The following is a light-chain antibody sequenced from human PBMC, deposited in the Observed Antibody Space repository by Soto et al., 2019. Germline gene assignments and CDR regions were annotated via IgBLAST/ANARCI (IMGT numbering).Light chain of an antibody. V-gene: IGKV1-5*03. J-gene: IGKJ2*01. CDR1: QSISSW. CDR3: QQYNSYSYT. Sequence: DIQMTQSPSTLSASVGDRVTITCRASQSISSWLAWYQQKPGKAPKLLIYKASSLESGVPPRFSGSGSGTEFTLTISSLQSDDFATYYCQQYNSYSYTFGQGTKLEI. CDR2: KAS.